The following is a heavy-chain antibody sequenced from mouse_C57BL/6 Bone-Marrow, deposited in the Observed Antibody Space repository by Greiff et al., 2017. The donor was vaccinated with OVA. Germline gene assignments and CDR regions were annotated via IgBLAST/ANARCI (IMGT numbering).Heavy chain of an antibody. CDR2: IDPSDSYT. J-gene: IGHJ3*01. V-gene: IGHV1-59*01. D-gene: IGHD1-1*01. CDR1: GYTFTSYW. Sequence: QVQLQQPGAELVRPGTSVKLSCKASGYTFTSYWMHWVQQRPGQGLEWIGVIDPSDSYTNYNQKFKGKATLTVDTSSSTAYMQRSSLTSEDSAVYDGAREAYYGSSDCWFAYWGQGTLVTVSA. CDR3: AREAYYGSSDCWFAY.